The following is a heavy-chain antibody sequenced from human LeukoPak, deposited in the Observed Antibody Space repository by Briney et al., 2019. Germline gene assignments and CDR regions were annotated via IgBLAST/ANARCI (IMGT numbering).Heavy chain of an antibody. D-gene: IGHD3-10*01. V-gene: IGHV7-4-1*02. CDR2: INTNTGNP. J-gene: IGHJ3*02. CDR1: GYTFTSYA. Sequence: GASVKVSCKASGYTFTSYAMNWVRQAPGQGLEWMGWINTNTGNPTYAQGFTGRFVFSLDTSVSTAYLQISSLKAEDTAVYYCARDTWFGEFFDAFDIWGRGTMVTVSS. CDR3: ARDTWFGEFFDAFDI.